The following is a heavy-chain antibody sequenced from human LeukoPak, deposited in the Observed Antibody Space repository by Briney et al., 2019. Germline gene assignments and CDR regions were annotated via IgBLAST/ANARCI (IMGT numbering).Heavy chain of an antibody. CDR2: ISSSSSYI. CDR3: AREVVIGYCTNGVCDYYYYYMDV. CDR1: GFTFSSYS. J-gene: IGHJ6*03. Sequence: GGSLRLSCAASGFTFSSYSMNWVRQAPGKGLEWVSSISSSSSYIYYADSVKGRFTISRDNAKNSLYLQMNSLRAEDTAVYYCAREVVIGYCTNGVCDYYYYYMDVWGKGTTVTVSS. V-gene: IGHV3-21*01. D-gene: IGHD2-8*01.